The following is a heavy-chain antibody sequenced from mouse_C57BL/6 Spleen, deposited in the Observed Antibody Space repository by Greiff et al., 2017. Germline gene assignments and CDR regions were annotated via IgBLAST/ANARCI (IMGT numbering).Heavy chain of an antibody. CDR1: GFSLSTSGMG. V-gene: IGHV8-12*01. CDR2: IYWDDDK. J-gene: IGHJ4*01. Sequence: QVTLKESGPGILQSSQTLSLTCSFSGFSLSTSGMGVSWIRQPSGKGLEWLAHIYWDDDKRYNPSLKSRLTISKDTSRNQVFLKITSVDTADTATYYCARSLYYYGSSHYAMDYWGQGTSVTVSS. D-gene: IGHD1-1*01. CDR3: ARSLYYYGSSHYAMDY.